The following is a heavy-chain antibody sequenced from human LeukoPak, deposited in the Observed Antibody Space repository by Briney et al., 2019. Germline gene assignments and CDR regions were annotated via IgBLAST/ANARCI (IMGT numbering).Heavy chain of an antibody. Sequence: SETLSLTCTVSGGSISSSSYYWGWIRQPPGKGLEWIGSIYYRRNTYYNPSLKSRVTISVDTSKNQFSLKLTSVTAADTALYYCARDLYSSRTNDAFVIWGQGTMVTVSS. D-gene: IGHD6-13*01. CDR3: ARDLYSSRTNDAFVI. CDR2: IYYRRNT. V-gene: IGHV4-39*07. J-gene: IGHJ3*02. CDR1: GGSISSSSYY.